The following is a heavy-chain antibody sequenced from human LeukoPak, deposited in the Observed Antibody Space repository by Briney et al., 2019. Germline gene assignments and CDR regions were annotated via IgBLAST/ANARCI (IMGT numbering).Heavy chain of an antibody. Sequence: PAGSLRLSCAASGFTFSSYAMHWVRQAPGKGLEYVSAISSNGGSTYYANSVKGRFTISRDNSKNTLYLQMGSLRAEDMAVYYCARGLALPDYWGQGTLVTVSS. CDR3: ARGLALPDY. CDR2: ISSNGGST. CDR1: GFTFSSYA. J-gene: IGHJ4*02. V-gene: IGHV3-64*01.